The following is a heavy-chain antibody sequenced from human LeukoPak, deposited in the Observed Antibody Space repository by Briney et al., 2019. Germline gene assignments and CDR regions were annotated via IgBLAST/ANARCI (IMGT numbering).Heavy chain of an antibody. J-gene: IGHJ4*02. V-gene: IGHV3-9*03. D-gene: IGHD5-18*01. CDR1: GFTFDDYA. CDR2: ISWNSGSI. CDR3: AKVGYSYGYFDY. Sequence: PGGSLRLSCAASGFTFDDYAMHWVRHAPGKGLEWVSGISWNSGSIGYADSVKGRFTISRDNAKNSLYLQMNSLRAEDMALYYCAKVGYSYGYFDYWGQGTLVTVSS.